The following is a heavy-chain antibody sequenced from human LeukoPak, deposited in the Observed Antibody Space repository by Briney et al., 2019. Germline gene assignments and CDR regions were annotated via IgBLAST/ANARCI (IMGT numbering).Heavy chain of an antibody. CDR2: ISSTSSTI. Sequence: PAGSLTLSCAASGCTFSSYSMNWVRQAPGKVLEWVSYISSTSSTIYNPAPVKGRFTISRDHAKNSLYLQMNSLSAEDTAVYYCAKELDTAMVVYYFDYWGQGTLVAVSS. D-gene: IGHD5-18*01. CDR1: GCTFSSYS. J-gene: IGHJ4*02. CDR3: AKELDTAMVVYYFDY. V-gene: IGHV3-48*04.